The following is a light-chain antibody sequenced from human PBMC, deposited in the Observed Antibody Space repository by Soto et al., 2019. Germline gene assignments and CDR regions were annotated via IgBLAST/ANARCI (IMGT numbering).Light chain of an antibody. J-gene: IGLJ1*01. CDR1: SSDVGGYNY. V-gene: IGLV2-14*01. CDR3: QSYDSSLSQGV. CDR2: EVS. Sequence: QSALTQPASVSGSPRQSITISCSGTSSDVGGYNYVSWYQQHPGKAPKLMIYEVSNRPSGVSNRFSGSKSGNTASLTISGLQAEDEADYFCQSYDSSLSQGVFGTGTKVTVL.